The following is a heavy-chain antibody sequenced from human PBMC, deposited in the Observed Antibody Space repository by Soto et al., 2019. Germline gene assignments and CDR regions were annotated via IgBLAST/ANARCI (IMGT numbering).Heavy chain of an antibody. CDR3: AKEYGSTWIDH. CDR2: MSYDGTKQ. V-gene: IGHV3-30*18. D-gene: IGHD6-13*01. CDR1: GFTFSTYG. J-gene: IGHJ4*02. Sequence: PGWSLRLSCGASGFTFSTYGMHWVRQAPGKGLEWVAGMSYDGTKQYYVDSVKGRFTISRDNSRNTLFLQLKSLRDEDTAVYYCAKEYGSTWIDHWGQGTPVTVSS.